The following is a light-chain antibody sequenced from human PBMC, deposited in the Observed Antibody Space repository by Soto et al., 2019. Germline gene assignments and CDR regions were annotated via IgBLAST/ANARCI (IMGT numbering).Light chain of an antibody. CDR1: QSVLTW. Sequence: GDRVTITCRASQSVLTWLAWYQQKPGKAPQLLIYDASKLESGVPSRFSGSGSGTEFTLTISSLLPDDFATYYCQQYNGFSNTFGQGTKVDIK. CDR2: DAS. J-gene: IGKJ2*01. CDR3: QQYNGFSNT. V-gene: IGKV1-5*01.